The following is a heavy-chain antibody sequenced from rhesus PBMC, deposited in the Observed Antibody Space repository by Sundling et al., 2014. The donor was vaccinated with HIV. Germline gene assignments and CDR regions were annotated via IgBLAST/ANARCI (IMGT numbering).Heavy chain of an antibody. Sequence: EVHLVETGGGLVQPGGSLKLSCAASGFTFSNFGMNWVRQAPGKGLEWVSAINSGGGSTYYADSVKGRFTISRDNSKNTLSLQMNSLRAEDTAVYYCAKMYEDDYGYFYTYYYDYWGQGVLVTVSS. V-gene: IGHV3S42*01. J-gene: IGHJ4*01. CDR1: GFTFSNFG. D-gene: IGHD3-9*01. CDR2: INSGGGST. CDR3: AKMYEDDYGYFYTYYYDY.